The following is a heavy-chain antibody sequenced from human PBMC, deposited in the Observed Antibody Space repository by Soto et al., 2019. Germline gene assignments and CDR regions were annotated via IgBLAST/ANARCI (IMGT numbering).Heavy chain of an antibody. CDR2: ISYDGSNK. D-gene: IGHD2-2*01. CDR3: ARGSPPEMAPHRPGG. Sequence: QVQLVESGGGVVQPGRSLRLSCAASGFTFSSYAMHWVRQAPGKGLEWVAVISYDGSNKYYADSVKGRFTISRDNSKNPLYLQMNSLRAEDTAVYYCARGSPPEMAPHRPGGWGQGTLVTVSS. CDR1: GFTFSSYA. J-gene: IGHJ4*02. V-gene: IGHV3-30-3*01.